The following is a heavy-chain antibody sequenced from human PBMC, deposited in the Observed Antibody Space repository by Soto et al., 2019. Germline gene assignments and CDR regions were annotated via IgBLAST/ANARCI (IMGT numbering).Heavy chain of an antibody. Sequence: RGESLKISCKGSGYSFTSYWIGWVRQMPGKGLEWMGIIYPGDSDTRYSPSFQGQVTISADKSISTAYLQWSSLKASDTAMYYCARSDTFGYSYGYNFDYWGQGTLVTVSS. CDR3: ARSDTFGYSYGYNFDY. V-gene: IGHV5-51*01. D-gene: IGHD5-18*01. CDR2: IYPGDSDT. J-gene: IGHJ4*02. CDR1: GYSFTSYW.